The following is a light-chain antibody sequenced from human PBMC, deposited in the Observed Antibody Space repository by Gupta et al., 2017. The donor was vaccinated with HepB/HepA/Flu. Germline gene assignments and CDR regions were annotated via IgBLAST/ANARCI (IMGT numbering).Light chain of an antibody. CDR1: QSVRSY. Sequence: DIVLTQSPATLSLSPGERATLSCRASQSVRSYLAWYQQKPGQAPRLLIYDASNRATGIPARFSGSGSVTDFTLTISSLEPEDFALYYCQQRSNWSLTFGQGTRLEIK. V-gene: IGKV3-11*01. CDR2: DAS. J-gene: IGKJ5*01. CDR3: QQRSNWSLT.